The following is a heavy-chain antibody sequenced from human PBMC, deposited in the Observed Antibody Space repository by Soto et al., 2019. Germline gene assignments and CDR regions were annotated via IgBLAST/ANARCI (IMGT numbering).Heavy chain of an antibody. Sequence: PGGSLRLSCAGSGFRFSHYGFHWVRQAPGKGLEWVALIWSDGTRENYADSVKGRFSISRDNSKNTLYLQMDNLRAEDTALYYCGRGLSVGATQYWGQGTLVTVS. CDR1: GFRFSHYG. CDR2: IWSDGTRE. CDR3: GRGLSVGATQY. J-gene: IGHJ4*02. D-gene: IGHD1-26*01. V-gene: IGHV3-33*01.